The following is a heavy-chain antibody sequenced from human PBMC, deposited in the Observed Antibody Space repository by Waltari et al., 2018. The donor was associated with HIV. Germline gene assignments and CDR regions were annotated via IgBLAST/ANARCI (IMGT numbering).Heavy chain of an antibody. CDR2: ISGYNANT. CDR3: ARGLGGSYYYGVDV. J-gene: IGHJ6*02. CDR1: GYIFHNYG. Sequence: QVHLVQSGAEVKPPGASVRASCQTSGYIFHNYGISWVRQAPGQGLEWLRWISGYNANTNSAQRPQGRVTLTTDTSTGTAYMELRSLRSDDTAVYYCARGLGGSYYYGVDVWGQGTTVTVS. V-gene: IGHV1-18*01.